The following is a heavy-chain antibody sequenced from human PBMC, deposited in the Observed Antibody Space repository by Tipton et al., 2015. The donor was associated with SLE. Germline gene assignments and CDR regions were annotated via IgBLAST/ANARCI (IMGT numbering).Heavy chain of an antibody. Sequence: LGLSCTVSGGSISSYYWSWIRQPPGKGLEWIGYIYSSGSTNYNPSLKSRVTISVDTSKNQLSLKLSSVTAADTAVYYCARVSSSWYGGGFDYWGQGTLVTVSS. V-gene: IGHV4-59*12. J-gene: IGHJ4*02. CDR1: GGSISSYY. CDR3: ARVSSSWYGGGFDY. D-gene: IGHD6-13*01. CDR2: IYSSGST.